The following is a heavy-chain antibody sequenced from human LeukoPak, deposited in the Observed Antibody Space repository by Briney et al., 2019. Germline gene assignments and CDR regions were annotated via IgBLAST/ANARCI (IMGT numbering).Heavy chain of an antibody. D-gene: IGHD3-10*01. CDR1: GGSFSGYY. J-gene: IGHJ4*02. CDR3: ARLRYYYGSGSYYHQRYYFDY. Sequence: SETLSLTCAVYGGSFSGYYWSWIRQPPGKGLEWIGEINHSGSTNYNPSLKSRVTISVDTSKNQFSLKLSSVTAADTAVYYCARLRYYYGSGSYYHQRYYFDYWGQGTLVTVSS. CDR2: INHSGST. V-gene: IGHV4-34*01.